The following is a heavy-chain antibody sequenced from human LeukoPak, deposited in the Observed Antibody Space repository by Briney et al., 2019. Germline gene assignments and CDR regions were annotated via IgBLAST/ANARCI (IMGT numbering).Heavy chain of an antibody. CDR2: ISYDGSNK. CDR1: GFTFSSYA. CDR3: ARARYSSSWYLDY. D-gene: IGHD6-13*01. Sequence: GGSLRLSCAASGFTFSSYAMHWVRQAPGKGLEWVAVISYDGSNKYYADSVKGRFTISRDNSKNTLYLQKNSLRAEDTAAYYCARARYSSSWYLDYWGQGTLVTVSS. J-gene: IGHJ4*02. V-gene: IGHV3-30-3*01.